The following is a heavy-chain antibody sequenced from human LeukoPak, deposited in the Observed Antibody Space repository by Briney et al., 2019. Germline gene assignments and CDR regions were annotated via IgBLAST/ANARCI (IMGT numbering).Heavy chain of an antibody. CDR3: AKDHRDVVVVPAAWGNWFDP. CDR2: INSDGSTT. CDR1: GFTFSNYW. D-gene: IGHD2-2*01. Sequence: PGGSLRLSCAASGFTFSNYWMHWVRQAPGKGLVWVSRINSDGSTTDYADSVKGRFTISRDNTKNSVYLQMSSLRAEDTAVYYCAKDHRDVVVVPAAWGNWFDPWGQGTLVTVSS. J-gene: IGHJ5*02. V-gene: IGHV3-74*01.